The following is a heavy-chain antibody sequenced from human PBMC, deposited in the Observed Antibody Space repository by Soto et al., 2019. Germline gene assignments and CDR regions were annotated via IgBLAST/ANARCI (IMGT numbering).Heavy chain of an antibody. CDR1: GCSISSSNW. V-gene: IGHV4-4*02. CDR3: ASFQYCSSTSCLDY. D-gene: IGHD2-2*01. Sequence: PSETLSLTCSVSGCSISSSNWWSWVRQPPGKGLEWIGEIYHSGSTNYNPSLKSRVTISVDKSKNQFSLKLSSVTAADTAVYYCASFQYCSSTSCLDYWGQGTLVTVSS. J-gene: IGHJ4*02. CDR2: IYHSGST.